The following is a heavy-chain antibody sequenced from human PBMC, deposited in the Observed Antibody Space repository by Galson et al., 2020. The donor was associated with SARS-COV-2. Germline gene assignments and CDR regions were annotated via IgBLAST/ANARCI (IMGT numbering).Heavy chain of an antibody. CDR2: IIPIFGTA. V-gene: IGHV1-69*13. Sequence: SVKVSCKASGGTFSSYAISWVRQAPGQGLEWMGGIIPIFGTANYAQKFQGSVTITADESTSTAYMELSSLRSEDTAVYYCARGALLTRNTAIAYYFDYWGQGTLVTVSS. J-gene: IGHJ4*02. CDR1: GGTFSSYA. D-gene: IGHD5-18*01. CDR3: ARGALLTRNTAIAYYFDY.